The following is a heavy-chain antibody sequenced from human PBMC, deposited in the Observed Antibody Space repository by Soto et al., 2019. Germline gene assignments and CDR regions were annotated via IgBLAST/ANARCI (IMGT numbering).Heavy chain of an antibody. CDR1: GGTFSSYA. CDR3: ARDRGCGGDCYYFDY. Sequence: QVQLVQSGAEVKKPGSSVKVSCKASGGTFSSYAITWVRQAPGPGLEWMGGIIPIFGTANYAQKFQGRVTITADESTSTAYMELSSLRSEDTAVYYCARDRGCGGDCYYFDYWGQGTLVTVSS. V-gene: IGHV1-69*01. J-gene: IGHJ4*02. D-gene: IGHD2-21*02. CDR2: IIPIFGTA.